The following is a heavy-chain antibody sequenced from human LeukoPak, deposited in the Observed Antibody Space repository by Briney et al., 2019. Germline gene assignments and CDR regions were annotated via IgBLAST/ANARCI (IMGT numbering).Heavy chain of an antibody. CDR1: GYTFTSYD. V-gene: IGHV1-8*02. D-gene: IGHD3-9*01. Sequence: ASVKVSCKASGYTFTSYDINWVRQATGQGLEWMGWMNPNSGNTGYAQKFQGRVTMTRNTSISTAYMELSSLRSEDTAVYYCAREGYDILTGYYNPYYYFDYWGQGTLVTVSS. CDR3: AREGYDILTGYYNPYYYFDY. CDR2: MNPNSGNT. J-gene: IGHJ4*02.